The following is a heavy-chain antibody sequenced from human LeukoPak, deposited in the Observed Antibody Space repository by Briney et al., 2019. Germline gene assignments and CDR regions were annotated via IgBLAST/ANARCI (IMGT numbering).Heavy chain of an antibody. CDR3: ARERYCGGDCYSFAFDV. V-gene: IGHV3-66*01. CDR1: GFTVSSNY. CDR2: IYSGGST. Sequence: GGSLRLSCAASGFTVSSNYMSWVRQAPGKGLEWVSVIYSGGSTYYADSVKGRFTISRDNSKNTLFLQMNSLRAEDTAVYYCARERYCGGDCYSFAFDVWGQGTVVTVSS. D-gene: IGHD2-21*02. J-gene: IGHJ3*01.